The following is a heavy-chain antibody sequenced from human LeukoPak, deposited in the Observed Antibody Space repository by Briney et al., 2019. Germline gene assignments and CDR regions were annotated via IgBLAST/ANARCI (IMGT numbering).Heavy chain of an antibody. D-gene: IGHD3-22*01. V-gene: IGHV1-69*13. Sequence: SVKVSCKASGGTFSSYAISWVRQAPGQGLEWMGGIIPIFGTANYAQKFQGRVTITADESTSTAYMELSSLRSEDTAVYYCASPRTYYYDSSGYYFLNFDYWGQGTLVTVSS. CDR3: ASPRTYYYDSSGYYFLNFDY. CDR2: IIPIFGTA. CDR1: GGTFSSYA. J-gene: IGHJ4*02.